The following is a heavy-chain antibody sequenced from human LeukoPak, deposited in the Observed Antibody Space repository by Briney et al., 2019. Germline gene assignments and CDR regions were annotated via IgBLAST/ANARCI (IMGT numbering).Heavy chain of an antibody. CDR2: IYYDGNNE. CDR1: GFTFSSYG. V-gene: IGHV3-33*06. CDR3: TKDGLPGYGRDV. J-gene: IGHJ6*02. Sequence: GGSLRLSCAASGFTFSSYGMHWVRQAPGKGLEWVAVIYYDGNNEYYADSVKGRFTISRDNPKNTLYLQMNNLRAEDTAVYYCTKDGLPGYGRDVGGQGTTVTVSS.